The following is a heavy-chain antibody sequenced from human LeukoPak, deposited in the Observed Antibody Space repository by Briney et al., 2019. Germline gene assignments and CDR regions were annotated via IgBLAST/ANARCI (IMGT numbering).Heavy chain of an antibody. J-gene: IGHJ4*02. CDR2: INQDGSEK. CDR3: GRGTTGKLYYFNF. CDR1: GFTLSDYW. Sequence: SGGSLRLSCAASGFTLSDYWMTWVRQAPGKGLECVANINQDGSEKYYVDSVKGRFTISRDNAKNTLYLQMNSLRADDTAVYYCGRGTTGKLYYFNFWGQGTLVTVSS. V-gene: IGHV3-7*04. D-gene: IGHD1-1*01.